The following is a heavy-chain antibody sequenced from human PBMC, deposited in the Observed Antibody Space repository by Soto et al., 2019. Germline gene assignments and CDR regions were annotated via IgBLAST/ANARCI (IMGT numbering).Heavy chain of an antibody. CDR3: ARDRGTPDSGSFTLNWFDP. V-gene: IGHV1-69*08. CDR1: GGTFSSYT. J-gene: IGHJ5*02. D-gene: IGHD3-10*01. CDR2: IIPILGIA. Sequence: QVQLVQSGAEVKKPGSSVKVSCKASGGTFSSYTISWVRQAPGQGLEWMGRIIPILGIANYAQKFQGRVTITADKSTSTAYMELSSLRSEDTAVYYCARDRGTPDSGSFTLNWFDPWGQGTLVTVSS.